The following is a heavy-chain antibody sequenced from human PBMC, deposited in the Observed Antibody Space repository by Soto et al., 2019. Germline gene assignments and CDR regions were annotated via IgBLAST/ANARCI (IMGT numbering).Heavy chain of an antibody. V-gene: IGHV4-34*01. CDR3: CVDFDY. CDR2: INHSGST. J-gene: IGHJ4*02. Sequence: PSQTLSLTCAACVGSFSGYYWSWIRQPPGKGLEWIGEINHSGSTNYNPSLKSRVTISVDTSKNQFSLKLSSVTDEDTAVYYCCVDFDYWGQGTLVTVSS. CDR1: VGSFSGYY.